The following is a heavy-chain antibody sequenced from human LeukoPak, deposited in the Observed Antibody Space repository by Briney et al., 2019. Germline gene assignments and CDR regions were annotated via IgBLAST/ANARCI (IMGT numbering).Heavy chain of an antibody. Sequence: GASVKVSCKASGGTFSSYAISWVRQAPGQGLEWMGRIIPIFGTANYAQKLQGRVTMTTDTSTSTAYMELRSLRSDDTAVYYCARVETFDPDTIFGVVDYWGQGTLVTVSS. D-gene: IGHD3-3*01. CDR3: ARVETFDPDTIFGVVDY. CDR2: IIPIFGTA. J-gene: IGHJ4*02. CDR1: GGTFSSYA. V-gene: IGHV1-69*05.